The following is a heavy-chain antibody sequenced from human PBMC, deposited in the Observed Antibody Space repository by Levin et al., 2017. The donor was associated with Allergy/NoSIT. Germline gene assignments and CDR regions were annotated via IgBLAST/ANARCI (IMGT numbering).Heavy chain of an antibody. V-gene: IGHV3-23*01. J-gene: IGHJ3*02. D-gene: IGHD2-15*01. Sequence: GGSLRLSCAASGFTFSIYGMSWVRQAPGKGLEWVSVISGSDVSTYYADSVKGRFTISRDNSKNTMYLQMSSLRAEDAAVYYCAKCGGGSCYHALGIWGQGTMVTVSS. CDR1: GFTFSIYG. CDR3: AKCGGGSCYHALGI. CDR2: ISGSDVST.